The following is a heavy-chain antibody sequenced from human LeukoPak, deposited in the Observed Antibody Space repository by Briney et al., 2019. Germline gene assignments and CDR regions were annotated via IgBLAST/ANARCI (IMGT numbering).Heavy chain of an antibody. J-gene: IGHJ4*02. CDR3: AHISSSWPDY. D-gene: IGHD6-13*01. V-gene: IGHV3-23*01. CDR1: GFTFSSYA. Sequence: QPGGSLRLSCAASGFTFSSYAMTWVRQVPGKGLEWVSGISGSGDIIYYADSVKGRFTISRDNSKNTLYLQMNSLRAEDTAVYYCAHISSSWPDYWGQGTLVTVSS. CDR2: ISGSGDII.